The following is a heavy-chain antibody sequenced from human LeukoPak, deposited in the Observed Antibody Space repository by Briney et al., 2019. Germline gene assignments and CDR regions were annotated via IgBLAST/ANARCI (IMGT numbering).Heavy chain of an antibody. CDR1: GFTFSSYE. Sequence: PGGSLRLSCAASGFTFSSYEMNWVRQAPGKGLEWVSYISSSGSTIYYADSVKGRFTISRDNAKNSLYLQMNSLRAEDTAVYYCARALIRDAFDIWGQGTMVTVSS. D-gene: IGHD2-8*01. V-gene: IGHV3-48*03. J-gene: IGHJ3*02. CDR3: ARALIRDAFDI. CDR2: ISSSGSTI.